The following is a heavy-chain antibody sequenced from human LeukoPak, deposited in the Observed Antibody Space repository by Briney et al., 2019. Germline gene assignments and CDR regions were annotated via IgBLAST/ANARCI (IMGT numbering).Heavy chain of an antibody. J-gene: IGHJ4*02. CDR1: GYTFTTYY. D-gene: IGHD3-10*01. CDR2: IRPSGGTT. Sequence: ASVKVSCKASGYTFTTYYIHWLRQAPGQGPEWMGRIRPSGGTTNYAQKFQGRVTMTRDTSTSTVYMDLSSLRSEDTAVYYYARVRAGDTRDFDFWGQGTLVTVSS. CDR3: ARVRAGDTRDFDF. V-gene: IGHV1-46*01.